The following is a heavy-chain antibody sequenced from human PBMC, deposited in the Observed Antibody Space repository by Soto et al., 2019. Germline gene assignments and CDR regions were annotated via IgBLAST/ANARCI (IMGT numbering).Heavy chain of an antibody. D-gene: IGHD6-6*01. V-gene: IGHV1-69*01. CDR2: IIPITGTT. CDR3: AREYSSSSQYLYFDF. CDR1: GGIFSSYA. J-gene: IGHJ2*01. Sequence: QVQLVQSGAEVKKPGSSVKVSCKVSGGIFSSYAIGWVRQVPGQGLEWMAGIIPITGTTNRAQKFQGRVTFTADDSTNTVYIELSSLTAEDTAGYYCAREYSSSSQYLYFDFWGRGTLVTVSS.